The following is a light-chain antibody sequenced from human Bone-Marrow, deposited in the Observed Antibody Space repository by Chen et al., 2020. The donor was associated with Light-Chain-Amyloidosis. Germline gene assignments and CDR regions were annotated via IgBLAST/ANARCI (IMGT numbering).Light chain of an antibody. V-gene: IGLV3-21*02. CDR2: DDS. CDR1: NIGSTS. J-gene: IGLJ3*02. Sequence: SYVLTQPSSVSVAPGQPATIACGGNNIGSTSVHWYQPTPGQAPLLVVYDDSDRPSGIPERWSGSNSGNTATLTISRVEAGDEADDYCQVWDRSSDRPVFGGGTKLTVL. CDR3: QVWDRSSDRPV.